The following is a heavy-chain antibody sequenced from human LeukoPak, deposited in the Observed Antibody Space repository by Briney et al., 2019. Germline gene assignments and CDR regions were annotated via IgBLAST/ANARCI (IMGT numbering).Heavy chain of an antibody. Sequence: SETLSLTCTVSGRSISSYYWSWIRQPPGKGLEWIGYIYYSGMTNCNPSLKSRVTISLDTSKNQFSLKLSSVTAADTAVYYCASADYDDYYIDFWGQGTLVTVSS. CDR2: IYYSGMT. CDR1: GRSISSYY. D-gene: IGHD4-17*01. CDR3: ASADYDDYYIDF. V-gene: IGHV4-59*01. J-gene: IGHJ4*02.